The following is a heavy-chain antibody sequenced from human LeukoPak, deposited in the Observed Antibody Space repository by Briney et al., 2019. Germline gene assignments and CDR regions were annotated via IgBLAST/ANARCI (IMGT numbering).Heavy chain of an antibody. V-gene: IGHV4-30-2*01. J-gene: IGHJ4*02. CDR1: GGSFSGYS. D-gene: IGHD3-22*01. CDR2: IYHSGST. Sequence: PSETLSLTCAVYGGSFSGYSWSWIRQPPGKGLEWIGYIYHSGSTYYNPSLKSRVTISVDRSKNQFSLKLSSVTAADTAVYYCARAMRGYYFDYWGQGTLVTVSS. CDR3: ARAMRGYYFDY.